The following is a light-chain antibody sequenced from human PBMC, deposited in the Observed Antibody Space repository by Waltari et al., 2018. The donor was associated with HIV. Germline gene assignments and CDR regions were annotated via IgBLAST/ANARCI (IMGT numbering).Light chain of an antibody. Sequence: QSVLTQPPSASGTPGPRVTISCSGSSSNIGSNTVNCYQHLPGTAPKVLIYRNNQRPSEVPDRFSGSKSGTSVSLAISGLQSEDEADYYCATWDDSLNGVVFGGGTKLTV. J-gene: IGLJ2*01. CDR1: SSNIGSNT. CDR3: ATWDDSLNGVV. CDR2: RNN. V-gene: IGLV1-44*01.